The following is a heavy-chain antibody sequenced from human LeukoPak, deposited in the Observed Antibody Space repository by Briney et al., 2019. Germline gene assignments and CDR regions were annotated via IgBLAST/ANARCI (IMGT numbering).Heavy chain of an antibody. CDR2: ISYDGSNK. D-gene: IGHD3-10*01. Sequence: GRSLRLSCAASGFTFSSYGMHWVRQAPGKGLEWVAVISYDGSNKYYADSVKGRFTISRDNSKNTLYLQMNSLRAEDTAVYYCAKPLWFGESGAFDIWGQGTMVTVSS. V-gene: IGHV3-30*18. J-gene: IGHJ3*02. CDR1: GFTFSSYG. CDR3: AKPLWFGESGAFDI.